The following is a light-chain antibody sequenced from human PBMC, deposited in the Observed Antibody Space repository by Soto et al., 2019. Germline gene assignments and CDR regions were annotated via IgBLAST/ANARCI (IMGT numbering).Light chain of an antibody. V-gene: IGKV1-33*01. Sequence: DIQMTQSPSSLSASVGNRVTITCQASQDIATYLNWYQQKPGKAPNLLIYDASNLETGVPSRFSGGGSGTHFTFTISNLQPEDIATYYCQQYGSSPPMYTFGQGTKLEIK. J-gene: IGKJ2*01. CDR2: DAS. CDR1: QDIATY. CDR3: QQYGSSPPMYT.